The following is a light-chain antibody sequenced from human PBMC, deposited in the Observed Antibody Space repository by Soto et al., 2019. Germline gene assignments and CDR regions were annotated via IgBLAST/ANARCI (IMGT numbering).Light chain of an antibody. J-gene: IGKJ1*01. V-gene: IGKV1-5*03. CDR1: QSINSW. CDR3: QQYNTWWT. Sequence: DIQLTQSPSTLSASVGDRVTITCRASQSINSWLAWYQQMPGKAPKLLIYKASSLDTGVPSRFSGTGSGTEFTLTTSSLQSDDFATYYCQQYNTWWTFGQGTKVDIK. CDR2: KAS.